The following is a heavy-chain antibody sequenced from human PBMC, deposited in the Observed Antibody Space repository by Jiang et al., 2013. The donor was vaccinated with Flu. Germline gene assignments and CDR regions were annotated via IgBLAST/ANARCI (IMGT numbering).Heavy chain of an antibody. CDR1: GFTFSSYG. J-gene: IGHJ3*02. V-gene: IGHV3-33*01. CDR3: ASFSTFRAFDI. Sequence: LSCAASGFTFSSYGMHWVRQAPGKGLEWVAVIWYDGSNKYYADSVKGRFTISRDNSKNTLYLQMNSLRAEDTAVYYCASFSTFRAFDIWGQGTMVTVSS. D-gene: IGHD2-2*01. CDR2: IWYDGSNK.